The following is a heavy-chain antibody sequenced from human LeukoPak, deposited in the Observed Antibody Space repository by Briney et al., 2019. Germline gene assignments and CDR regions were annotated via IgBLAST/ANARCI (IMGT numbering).Heavy chain of an antibody. Sequence: GGSLRLSCEGSGFTFSNYWMGWVRQAPGKGLQWVANIKTDGSEKYYVDPVKGRFTISRDNAKNSLYLQMNSLRAEDTAVYYCATYSSLNRREFQFWGQGTLLTVSS. CDR1: GFTFSNYW. V-gene: IGHV3-7*01. CDR2: IKTDGSEK. J-gene: IGHJ1*01. D-gene: IGHD3-22*01. CDR3: ATYSSLNRREFQF.